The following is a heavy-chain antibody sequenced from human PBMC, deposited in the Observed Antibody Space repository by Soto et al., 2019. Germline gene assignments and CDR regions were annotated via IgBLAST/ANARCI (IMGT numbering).Heavy chain of an antibody. Sequence: KTSETLSLTCAVYGGSFSGYYWSWIRQPPGKGLEWIGEINHSGSTNYNPSLKSRVTISVDTSKNQFSLKLSSVTAADTAVYYCARTLLYCSSTSCHYYYYYGMDAWGQGTKVTVYS. CDR3: ARTLLYCSSTSCHYYYYYGMDA. CDR2: INHSGST. CDR1: GGSFSGYY. J-gene: IGHJ6*02. V-gene: IGHV4-34*01. D-gene: IGHD2-2*01.